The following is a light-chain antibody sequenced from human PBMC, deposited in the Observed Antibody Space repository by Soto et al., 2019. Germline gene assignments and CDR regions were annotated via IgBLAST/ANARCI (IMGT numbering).Light chain of an antibody. CDR1: QSVTSY. CDR2: DAS. Sequence: EIVLTQSPATQSLSPGERATLSCRASQSVTSYLAWYQQKPGQAPRLLIYDASNRATGIPARFSGSWSGTDFTLTISSLEPEDFALYYCQQRSNWPLTFGGGTKVDIK. J-gene: IGKJ4*01. V-gene: IGKV3-11*01. CDR3: QQRSNWPLT.